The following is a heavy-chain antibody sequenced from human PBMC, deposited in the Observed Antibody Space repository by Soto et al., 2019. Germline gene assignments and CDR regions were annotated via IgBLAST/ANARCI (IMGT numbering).Heavy chain of an antibody. V-gene: IGHV1-46*02. Sequence: GASVNVSFKAAGYTLNDYYMHWVRQAPGQWLELMGVINPSGGTTIYAHIFQGRITITSDMSTSTVYMELSSLRSEDTAVYFFARGRFLRSGAFYNWYESWGQGTLVNVSS. CDR2: INPSGGTT. CDR3: ARGRFLRSGAFYNWYES. J-gene: IGHJ5*01. CDR1: GYTLNDYY. D-gene: IGHD3-16*01.